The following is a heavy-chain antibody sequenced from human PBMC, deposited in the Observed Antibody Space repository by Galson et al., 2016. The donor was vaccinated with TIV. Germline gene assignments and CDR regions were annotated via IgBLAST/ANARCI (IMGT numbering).Heavy chain of an antibody. CDR3: AKGMAIFGVIPPWGGMDV. J-gene: IGHJ6*02. CDR2: VRYDGSHK. V-gene: IGHV3-30*02. CDR1: GFTFSTYV. Sequence: SLRLSCAASGFTFSTYVMHWVRQAPGKGLEWVAFVRYDGSHKNYADSVKGRFTISRDNSKYTLYLQMNSLRAEDTAVYYCAKGMAIFGVIPPWGGMDVWGQGTTVTASS. D-gene: IGHD3-3*01.